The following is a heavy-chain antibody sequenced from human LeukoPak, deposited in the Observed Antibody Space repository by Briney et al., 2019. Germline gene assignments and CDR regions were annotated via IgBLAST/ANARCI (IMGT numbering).Heavy chain of an antibody. Sequence: GGSLRPSCAASGFTFISYAIHWVRQAPGKGLEWVAVISFHGTDSFYADSVKGRFTISRDNSKNTLYLQMNSLRAEDTAVYYCAKPQTELHVRGHDAFDIWGQGTMVTVSS. D-gene: IGHD1-26*01. CDR1: GFTFISYA. V-gene: IGHV3-30*04. CDR3: AKPQTELHVRGHDAFDI. CDR2: ISFHGTDS. J-gene: IGHJ3*02.